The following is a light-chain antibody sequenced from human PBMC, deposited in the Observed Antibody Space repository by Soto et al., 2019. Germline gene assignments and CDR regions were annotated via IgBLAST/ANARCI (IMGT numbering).Light chain of an antibody. CDR3: QQYYFSPLT. CDR2: LAS. CDR1: HSILYISNNRNY. J-gene: IGKJ4*01. Sequence: DVVMTQSPESLAVFLGEMATISCKSSHSILYISNNRNYVAWYQQKQGQPPKLLILLASTRESGVTDRFSGSGSGTDFTLTISSLQAEDVAVYYCQQYYFSPLTCGGGTKVEIK. V-gene: IGKV4-1*01.